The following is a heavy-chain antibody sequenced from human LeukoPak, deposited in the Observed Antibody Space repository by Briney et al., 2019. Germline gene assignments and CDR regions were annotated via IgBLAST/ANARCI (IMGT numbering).Heavy chain of an antibody. CDR2: INPNSGGT. CDR1: GYTFTRYY. J-gene: IGHJ4*02. CDR3: ARDAYDILTGYWHFDY. D-gene: IGHD3-9*01. Sequence: ASVKVSCKASGYTFTRYYMHWVRQAPGQGLEWMGWINPNSGGTNYAQKFQGRVTMTRDTSISTAYMELSRLRSDDTAVYYCARDAYDILTGYWHFDYWGQGTLVTVSS. V-gene: IGHV1-2*02.